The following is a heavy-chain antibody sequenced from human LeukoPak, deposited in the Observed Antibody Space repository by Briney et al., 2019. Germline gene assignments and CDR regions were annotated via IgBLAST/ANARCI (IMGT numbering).Heavy chain of an antibody. CDR1: GFTFSNYA. D-gene: IGHD1-26*01. CDR2: ISGSGGTT. J-gene: IGHJ4*02. V-gene: IGHV3-23*01. Sequence: PGGSLRLSCAASGFTFSNYAMNWVRQAPGKGLEWVAVISGSGGTTYYADSVRGRFTISRDNSKTLLYLQMKTLRAEDTAIYSCPQRTIVGVLPPTPFPYCGQGSSVTVHS. CDR3: PQRTIVGVLPPTPFPY.